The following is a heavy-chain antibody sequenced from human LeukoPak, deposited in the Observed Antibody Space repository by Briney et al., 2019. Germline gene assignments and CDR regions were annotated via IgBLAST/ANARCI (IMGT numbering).Heavy chain of an antibody. D-gene: IGHD2-2*02. CDR2: MNPNSGNT. Sequence: ASVKVSCKASGYTFTSYDINWVRQATGQGLEWMGWMNPNSGNTGYAQKFQGRVTMTRNTSITTAYMELSSLRSEDTAVYYCARWSSSTSCYKNNFDYWGQGTLVTVSS. V-gene: IGHV1-8*01. CDR3: ARWSSSTSCYKNNFDY. CDR1: GYTFTSYD. J-gene: IGHJ4*02.